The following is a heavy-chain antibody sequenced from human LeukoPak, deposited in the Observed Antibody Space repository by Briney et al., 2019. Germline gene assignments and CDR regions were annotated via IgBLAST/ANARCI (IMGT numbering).Heavy chain of an antibody. Sequence: PSETLSLTCTVSGASISSYHWSWIRQSPGKGLEWIANIYYSGTTKYNPSLKSRVTISLDTSKNQFSLKLSSVTAADTAVYYCARRHRLLWFGELSGYMDVWGKGTTVTISS. V-gene: IGHV4-59*12. CDR3: ARRHRLLWFGELSGYMDV. CDR1: GASISSYH. D-gene: IGHD3-10*01. J-gene: IGHJ6*03. CDR2: IYYSGTT.